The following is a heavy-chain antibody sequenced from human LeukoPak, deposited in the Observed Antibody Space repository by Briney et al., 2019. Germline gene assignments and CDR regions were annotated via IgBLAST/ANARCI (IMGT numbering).Heavy chain of an antibody. CDR2: ISSSGGST. Sequence: GGSLRLSCAASGFTFSSYAMSWVRQAPGKGREWVSAISSSGGSTYYADSVKGRFTISIDNSKNTLSLQMNSLRAEDTAVYYCAKDEAGAAAGPLDYWGQGTLVTVSS. CDR3: AKDEAGAAAGPLDY. J-gene: IGHJ4*02. D-gene: IGHD6-13*01. V-gene: IGHV3-23*01. CDR1: GFTFSSYA.